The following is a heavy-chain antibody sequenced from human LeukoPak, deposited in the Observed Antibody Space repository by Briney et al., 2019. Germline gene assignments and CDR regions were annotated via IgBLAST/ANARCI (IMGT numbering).Heavy chain of an antibody. Sequence: SETLSLTCAVSGGSISSSNWWSWVRQPPGKGLEWIGEIYHSGSTNYNPSLKSRVTISVDKSKNQFSLKLSSVTAADTAVCYCARNTGYSSGWYSDYWGQGTLVTVSS. CDR1: GGSISSSNW. CDR2: IYHSGST. J-gene: IGHJ4*02. CDR3: ARNTGYSSGWYSDY. D-gene: IGHD6-19*01. V-gene: IGHV4-4*02.